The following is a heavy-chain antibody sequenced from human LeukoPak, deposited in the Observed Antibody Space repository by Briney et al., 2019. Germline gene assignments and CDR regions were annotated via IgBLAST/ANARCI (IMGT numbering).Heavy chain of an antibody. CDR2: INPTADNI. D-gene: IGHD3-16*01. V-gene: IGHV3-48*04. CDR3: ARDHDAFGPHDY. Sequence: RGSLRLSCAASGFTFSSYSMNWFCQAPGKGLEWVSYINPTADNIQYADSVKGRFTISRDNAENSLYLQMNSLRVEDTAVYYCARDHDAFGPHDYWGQGSLVTVSS. J-gene: IGHJ4*02. CDR1: GFTFSSYS.